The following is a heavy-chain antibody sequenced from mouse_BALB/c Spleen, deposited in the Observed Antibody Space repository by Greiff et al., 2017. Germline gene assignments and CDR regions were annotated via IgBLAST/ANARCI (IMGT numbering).Heavy chain of an antibody. D-gene: IGHD2-10*01. CDR1: GFTFSDYY. J-gene: IGHJ3*01. CDR3: ARDSAYYGNYVAY. Sequence: EVQRVESGGGLVKPGGSLKLSCAASGFTFSDYYMYWVRQTPEKRLEWVATISDGGSYTYYPDSVKGRFTISRDNAKNNLYLQMSSLKSEDTAMYYCARDSAYYGNYVAYWGQGTLVTVSA. V-gene: IGHV5-4*02. CDR2: ISDGGSYT.